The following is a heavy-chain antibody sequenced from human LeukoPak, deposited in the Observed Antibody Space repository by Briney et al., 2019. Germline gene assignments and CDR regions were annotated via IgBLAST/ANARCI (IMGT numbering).Heavy chain of an antibody. CDR3: ATGRFGDYWFDP. CDR2: VYTTGGT. J-gene: IGHJ5*02. V-gene: IGHV4-61*02. D-gene: IGHD3-10*01. CDR1: GGSMSSYSYY. Sequence: SETLSLTCTVSGGSMSSYSYYWTWIRQPAGKGLEWIGRVYTTGGTKYNPSLTSRVTISVDTSKNQFSLRLSSVTAADTAVYYCATGRFGDYWFDPWGQGTLVTVSS.